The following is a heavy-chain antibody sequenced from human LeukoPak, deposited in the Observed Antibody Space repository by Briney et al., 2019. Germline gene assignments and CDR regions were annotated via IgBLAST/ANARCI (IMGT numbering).Heavy chain of an antibody. D-gene: IGHD3-10*01. CDR1: GGSISSTSYY. J-gene: IGHJ4*02. V-gene: IGHV4-39*07. CDR3: ARQGEGLDY. CDR2: IYYNGNT. Sequence: SETLSLTCTVSGGSISSTSYYWGRLRQPPGKGLEWIGSIYYNGNTYCNPSLKSRVIMSVDTSENQLSLKLSSVTAADTAVYYCARQGEGLDYWGQGTLVTVSS.